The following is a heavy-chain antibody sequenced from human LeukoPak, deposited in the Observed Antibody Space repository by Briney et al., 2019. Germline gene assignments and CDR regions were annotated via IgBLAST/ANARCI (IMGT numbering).Heavy chain of an antibody. J-gene: IGHJ4*02. Sequence: HPGGSLRLSCAASGFAFGSYWMSWVRQAPGKGLEWVANIKQDGSEKYYVDSVKGRFTISRDNAKNSLYLQMNSLRAEDTAVYYCARGGSGWYRFDYWGQGTLVTVSS. CDR2: IKQDGSEK. V-gene: IGHV3-7*01. CDR3: ARGGSGWYRFDY. D-gene: IGHD6-19*01. CDR1: GFAFGSYW.